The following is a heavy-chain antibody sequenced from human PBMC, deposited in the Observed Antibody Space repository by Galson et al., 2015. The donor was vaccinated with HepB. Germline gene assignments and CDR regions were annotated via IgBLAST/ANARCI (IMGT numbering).Heavy chain of an antibody. V-gene: IGHV3-11*06. CDR1: GFTFSDYY. J-gene: IGHJ3*02. CDR2: ISSSSSYT. CDR3: ARVGEMATIRMAFDI. Sequence: SLRLSCAASGFTFSDYYMSWIRQAPGKGLEWVSYISSSSSYTNYADSVKGRFTISRDNAKNSLYLQMNSLRAEDTAVYYCARVGEMATIRMAFDIWGQGTMVTVSS. D-gene: IGHD5-24*01.